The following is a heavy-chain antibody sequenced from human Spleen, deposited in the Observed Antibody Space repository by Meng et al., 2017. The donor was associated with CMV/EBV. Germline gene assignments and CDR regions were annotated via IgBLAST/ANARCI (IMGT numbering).Heavy chain of an antibody. Sequence: ASVKVSCKASGYTFTSYGISWVRQATGQGLEWMGWMNPNSGNTGYAQKFQGRVTMTRNTSISTAYMELSSLRSEDTAVYYCARVAYNGYNGPFDYWGQGTLVTVSS. CDR1: GYTFTSYG. J-gene: IGHJ4*02. CDR2: MNPNSGNT. V-gene: IGHV1-8*02. D-gene: IGHD5-24*01. CDR3: ARVAYNGYNGPFDY.